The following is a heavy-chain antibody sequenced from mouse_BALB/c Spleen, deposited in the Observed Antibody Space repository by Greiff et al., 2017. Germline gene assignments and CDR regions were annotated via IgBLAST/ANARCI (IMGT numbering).Heavy chain of an antibody. D-gene: IGHD2-1*01. Sequence: VQLQQPGAELVKPGASVKLSCKASGYTFTSYWMHWVKQRPGQGLEWIGEINPSNGRTNYNEKFKSKATLTVDKSSSTAYMQLSSLTSEDSAVYYCAPYGNYLFAYWGQGTLVTVSA. CDR3: APYGNYLFAY. CDR2: INPSNGRT. J-gene: IGHJ3*01. CDR1: GYTFTSYW. V-gene: IGHV1S81*02.